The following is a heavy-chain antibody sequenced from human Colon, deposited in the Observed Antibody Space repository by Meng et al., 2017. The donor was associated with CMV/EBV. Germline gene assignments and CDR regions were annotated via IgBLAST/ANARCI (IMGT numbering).Heavy chain of an antibody. V-gene: IGHV3-11*01. CDR1: GFRINDYY. CDR2: IGGAAGVT. J-gene: IGHJ4*02. Sequence: QVHLVESGGGSCKPGGSLRLSCAATGFRINDYYVSWIRQAPGKGLEWISYIGGAAGVTYYADSLKGRFTISRDNARQSLYLQMASLRVEDTAIYYCARGRRDIGFDSWGQGALVTVSS. CDR3: ARGRRDIGFDS. D-gene: IGHD2-15*01.